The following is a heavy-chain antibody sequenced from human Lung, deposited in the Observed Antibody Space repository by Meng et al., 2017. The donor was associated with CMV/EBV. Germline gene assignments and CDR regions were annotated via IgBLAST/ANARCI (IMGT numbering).Heavy chain of an antibody. V-gene: IGHV4-61*01. CDR3: ARDVGYCSDGSCSDY. CDR1: GGSAISGSYY. CDR2: IHNSGST. J-gene: IGHJ4*02. Sequence: GSLRLXXSVSGGSAISGSYYWSWIRQSPGKGLQWIGYIHNSGSTKYNPSLKSRVTISVDTPKNQFSLRLHFVTAADTAVYYCARDVGYCSDGSCSDYWGEGXLVTVSS. D-gene: IGHD2-15*01.